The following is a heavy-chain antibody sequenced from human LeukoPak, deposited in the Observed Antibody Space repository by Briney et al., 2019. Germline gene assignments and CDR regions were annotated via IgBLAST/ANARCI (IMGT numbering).Heavy chain of an antibody. CDR1: GFTFSDYY. J-gene: IGHJ4*02. CDR2: ISSSGSTI. V-gene: IGHV3-11*04. CDR3: ARDEYYYDSSTGFDY. Sequence: PGGSLRPSCAASGFTFSDYYMSWIRQAPGKGLEWVSYISSSGSTIYYADSVKGRFTISRDNAKNSLYLQMNSLRAEDTAVYYCARDEYYYDSSTGFDYWGKGTLVTVSS. D-gene: IGHD3-22*01.